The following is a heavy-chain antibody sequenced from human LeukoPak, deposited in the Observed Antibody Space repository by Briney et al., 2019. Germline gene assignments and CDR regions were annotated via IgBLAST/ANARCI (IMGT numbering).Heavy chain of an antibody. CDR3: VRVNLGFDY. Sequence: SETLSLTCTVSSGSIPSYWWSWIRQPPGKGLEWIGSIHQNGNTYYTPSLKSRVSMSLDTSNNQLSLELTSVTAADTAVYYCVRVNLGFDYWGQGSLVTVSS. D-gene: IGHD1-7*01. CDR2: IHQNGNT. CDR1: SGSIPSYW. V-gene: IGHV4-59*12. J-gene: IGHJ4*02.